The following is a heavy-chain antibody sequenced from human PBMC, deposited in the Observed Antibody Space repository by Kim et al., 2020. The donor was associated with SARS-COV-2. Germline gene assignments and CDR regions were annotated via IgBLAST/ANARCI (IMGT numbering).Heavy chain of an antibody. CDR3: ARDQVILWFGLLNWFDP. Sequence: ASVKVSCKASGYTFTSYAMNWVRQAPGQGLEWMGWINTNTGNPTYAQGFTGRFVFSLDTSVSTAYLQISSLKAEDTAVYYCARDQVILWFGLLNWFDPWGQGTLVTVSS. CDR2: INTNTGNP. D-gene: IGHD3-10*01. J-gene: IGHJ5*02. V-gene: IGHV7-4-1*02. CDR1: GYTFTSYA.